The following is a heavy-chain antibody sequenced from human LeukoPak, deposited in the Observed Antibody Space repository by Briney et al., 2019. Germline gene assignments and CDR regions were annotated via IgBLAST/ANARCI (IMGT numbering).Heavy chain of an antibody. CDR2: ISGNGDIT. CDR3: ARDRVVAADGGHFDY. V-gene: IGHV3-23*01. Sequence: GGSLRLSCAASGFTFSNHGMNWVRQAPGKGLEWVSGISGNGDITYYADSVKGRFTISRDNAKNSLYLQMNSLRAEDTAVYYCARDRVVAADGGHFDYWGQGTLVTVSS. CDR1: GFTFSNHG. J-gene: IGHJ4*02. D-gene: IGHD2-15*01.